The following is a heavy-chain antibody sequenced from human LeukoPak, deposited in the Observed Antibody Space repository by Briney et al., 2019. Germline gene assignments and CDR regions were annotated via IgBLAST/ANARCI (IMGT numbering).Heavy chain of an antibody. CDR3: ARSARAYCGGDCYPTIDY. Sequence: ASVKVSCKASGYTFTGYYMHWVRQAPGQGLEWMGWINPNSGGTNYAQKFQGRVTMTRDTPISTAYMELSRLRSDDTAVYYCARSARAYCGGDCYPTIDYWGQGTLVTVSS. CDR1: GYTFTGYY. J-gene: IGHJ4*02. V-gene: IGHV1-2*02. CDR2: INPNSGGT. D-gene: IGHD2-21*02.